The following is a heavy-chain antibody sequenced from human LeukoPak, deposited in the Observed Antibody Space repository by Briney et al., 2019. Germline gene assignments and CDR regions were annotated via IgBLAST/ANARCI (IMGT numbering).Heavy chain of an antibody. CDR3: ATSDGYCSSTSCYYFDY. CDR1: GGSFSGYY. Sequence: PSETLSLTCAVYGGSFSGYYWSWIRQPPGKGLEWIGSIYYSGSTYYNPSLKSRVTISVDTSKNQFSLKLSSVTAADTAVYYCATSDGYCSSTSCYYFDYWGQGTLVTVSS. D-gene: IGHD2-2*01. J-gene: IGHJ4*02. CDR2: IYYSGST. V-gene: IGHV4-34*01.